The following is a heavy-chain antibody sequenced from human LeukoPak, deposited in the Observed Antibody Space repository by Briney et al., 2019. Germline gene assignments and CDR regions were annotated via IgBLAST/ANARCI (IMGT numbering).Heavy chain of an antibody. V-gene: IGHV4-30-4*08. Sequence: SETLSLTCTVSGGSFSSGDYYWSWIRQPPGKGLEWIGYIYYSGSTYYNPSLKSRLTISVDTSKNQFSLKLSSVTAADTAVYYCARAGVFWSGSRFDYWGQGALVTVSS. CDR2: IYYSGST. J-gene: IGHJ4*02. D-gene: IGHD3-3*01. CDR3: ARAGVFWSGSRFDY. CDR1: GGSFSSGDYY.